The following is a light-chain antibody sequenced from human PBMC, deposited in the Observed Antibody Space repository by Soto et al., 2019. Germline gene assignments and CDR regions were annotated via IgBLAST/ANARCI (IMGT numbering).Light chain of an antibody. V-gene: IGKV1-5*01. CDR2: AAS. CDR3: QQLLSYPIT. CDR1: QSISSW. Sequence: IQTTQSRSSLSASVGDIVTITCRASQSISSWLAWYQQKPGKAPKLLIYAASTLQSGVPLRFSGSGSGTSFTLTISSLQPEDFATYYCQQLLSYPITFGQGTRPEIK. J-gene: IGKJ5*01.